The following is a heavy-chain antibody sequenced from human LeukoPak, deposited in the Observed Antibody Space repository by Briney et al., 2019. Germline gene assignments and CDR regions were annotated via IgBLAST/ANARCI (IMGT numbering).Heavy chain of an antibody. CDR1: GGTFSSYA. CDR3: ARGIRYFDWLLYY. Sequence: GASVKVSCKASGGTFSSYAISWVRQAPGEVLEWMGGIIPIFGTANYAQKFQGRVTITADESTSTAYMELSSLRSEDTAVYYCARGIRYFDWLLYYWGQGTLVTVSS. CDR2: IIPIFGTA. D-gene: IGHD3-9*01. V-gene: IGHV1-69*13. J-gene: IGHJ4*02.